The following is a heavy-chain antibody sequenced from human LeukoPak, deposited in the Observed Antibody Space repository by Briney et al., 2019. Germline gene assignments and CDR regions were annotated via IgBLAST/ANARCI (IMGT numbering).Heavy chain of an antibody. Sequence: ASVKVSCKASGYTFSDYYVHWVRQAPGQGLAWMGWINPHSGGTNYAQKFQGRVTMIRDTSISTAYMELSTLRSDDTAVYYCARDGYDYAGGSVYWGQGTLVTVSS. CDR1: GYTFSDYY. CDR2: INPHSGGT. D-gene: IGHD4/OR15-4a*01. CDR3: ARDGYDYAGGSVY. J-gene: IGHJ4*02. V-gene: IGHV1-2*02.